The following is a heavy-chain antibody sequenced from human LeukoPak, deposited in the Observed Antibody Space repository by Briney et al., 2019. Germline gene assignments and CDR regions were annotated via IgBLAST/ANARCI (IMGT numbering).Heavy chain of an antibody. Sequence: PSETLSLTCTVSGGSLSSYYWSWIRQPPGRGLEWIGYIYYSGSTNYNPSLKSRVAISVDTSKNQFSLKLSSVTAADTAVYYCARVFNHYDSSGYLDYWGQGTLVTVSS. V-gene: IGHV4-59*01. CDR3: ARVFNHYDSSGYLDY. J-gene: IGHJ4*02. D-gene: IGHD3-22*01. CDR1: GGSLSSYY. CDR2: IYYSGST.